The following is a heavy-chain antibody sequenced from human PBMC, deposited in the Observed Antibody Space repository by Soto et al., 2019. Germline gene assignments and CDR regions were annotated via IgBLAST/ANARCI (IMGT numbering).Heavy chain of an antibody. J-gene: IGHJ2*01. CDR2: IHGGGGAT. V-gene: IGHV3-23*01. Sequence: EVQLLESGGGLVQPGGSLRLSCAASGFTFSAYAMGWVRQAPGKGLEWVSTIHGGGGATHYADSVKGRFTISRDASKNTRYAQLNGLRSEDTAVYYCAKFEGHPLEYWYLDFGGRGTLFTVSS. CDR1: GFTFSAYA. D-gene: IGHD1-1*01. CDR3: AKFEGHPLEYWYLDF.